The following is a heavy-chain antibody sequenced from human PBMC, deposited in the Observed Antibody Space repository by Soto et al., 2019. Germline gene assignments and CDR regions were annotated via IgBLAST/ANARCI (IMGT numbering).Heavy chain of an antibody. V-gene: IGHV1-18*01. Sequence: GASVKVSCKTSGYTFTSYGINWVRQAPGQGLEWMGWISAYDGNTDYAQSLQGRVTMTTDTSTSTAYMELRSLRSDDTAVYYCARYCGDDCFTDWGQGTLVTVSS. CDR1: GYTFTSYG. J-gene: IGHJ4*02. CDR2: ISAYDGNT. CDR3: ARYCGDDCFTD. D-gene: IGHD2-21*02.